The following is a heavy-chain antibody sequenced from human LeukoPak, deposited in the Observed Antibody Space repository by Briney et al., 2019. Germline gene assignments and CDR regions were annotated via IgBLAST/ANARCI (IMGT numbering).Heavy chain of an antibody. D-gene: IGHD3-22*01. V-gene: IGHV7-4-1*02. Sequence: ASVKDSCKASGYTFTSYAMSWVRQAPGEGLEWMGWINTNTGNPTYAQGFTGRFVFSLDPSVSTAYLQISSLKAEDTAVYYCARSYDYEQYYFDYWGQGTLVTVSS. CDR2: INTNTGNP. J-gene: IGHJ4*02. CDR1: GYTFTSYA. CDR3: ARSYDYEQYYFDY.